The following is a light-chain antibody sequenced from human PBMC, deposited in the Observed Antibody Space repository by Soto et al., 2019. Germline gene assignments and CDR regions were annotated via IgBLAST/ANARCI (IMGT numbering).Light chain of an antibody. CDR1: QSVLYSSNNKNY. J-gene: IGKJ2*01. Sequence: DIVMIQSPDSLAVSLGERATINCKSSQSVLYSSNNKNYLAWYQQRPGQPPKLLIYWASTRESGVPDRFSGSGSETDFTLTITSRQAEDVAVYYCQQYESTPPTFGQGTKVEIK. CDR3: QQYESTPPT. CDR2: WAS. V-gene: IGKV4-1*01.